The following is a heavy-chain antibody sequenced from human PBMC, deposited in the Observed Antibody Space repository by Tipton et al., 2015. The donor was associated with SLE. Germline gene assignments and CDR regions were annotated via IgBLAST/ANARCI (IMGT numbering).Heavy chain of an antibody. CDR2: IRYDGSNK. D-gene: IGHD6-13*01. Sequence: SLRLSCAASGFTFSSYGMHWVRQAPGKGLEWVAFIRYDGSNKYYADSVKGRFTISRDNSKNTLYLQMNSLRAEDTAVYYCAKDLSSSWNYYGMDVWGQGTTVTVSS. CDR3: AKDLSSSWNYYGMDV. J-gene: IGHJ6*02. V-gene: IGHV3-30*02. CDR1: GFTFSSYG.